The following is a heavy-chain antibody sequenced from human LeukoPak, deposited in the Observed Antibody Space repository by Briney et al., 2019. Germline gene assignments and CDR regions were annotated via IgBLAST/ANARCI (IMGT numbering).Heavy chain of an antibody. V-gene: IGHV3-66*01. Sequence: GGSLRLFCAVSGFTVSSNYMSWVRRAPGKGLEWVSVIYSGGSTYYADSVKGRFTISRDNSKNTLYLQMNSLRAEDTAVYYCARASWVYDSGAPVMDVWGQGTTVTVSS. J-gene: IGHJ6*02. CDR1: GFTVSSNY. D-gene: IGHD3-22*01. CDR2: IYSGGST. CDR3: ARASWVYDSGAPVMDV.